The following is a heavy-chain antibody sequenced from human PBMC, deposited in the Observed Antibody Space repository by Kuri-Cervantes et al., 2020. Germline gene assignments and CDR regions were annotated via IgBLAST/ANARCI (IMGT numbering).Heavy chain of an antibody. CDR1: GGTFNNYA. V-gene: IGHV1-69*13. Sequence: SVKVSCKASGGTFNNYAISWVRQAPGQGLEWMGGIIPIFGRINYAQKFQGRVTITADESTNTVDMELTSLRSEDTAVYYCAREGYYSDSRTYHPHTIDYWGQGTLVTVSS. CDR2: IIPIFGRI. J-gene: IGHJ4*02. CDR3: AREGYYSDSRTYHPHTIDY. D-gene: IGHD3-22*01.